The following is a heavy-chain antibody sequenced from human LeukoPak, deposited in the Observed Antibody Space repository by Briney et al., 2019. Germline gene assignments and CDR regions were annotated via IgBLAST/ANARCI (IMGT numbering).Heavy chain of an antibody. CDR3: AKERGTGVYCYLLDS. CDR1: GYPISSGY. Sequence: SESLSLTCAVSGYPISSGYLNWLLQPARKRLEWVVSIISHGGDIYYNPSLKSRTIVSIDTSKNQFSLKLYSVTAADTAVYYCAKERGTGVYCYLLDSWGQGTLVTVSS. V-gene: IGHV4-4*07. D-gene: IGHD3-10*01. J-gene: IGHJ4*02. CDR2: IISHGGDI.